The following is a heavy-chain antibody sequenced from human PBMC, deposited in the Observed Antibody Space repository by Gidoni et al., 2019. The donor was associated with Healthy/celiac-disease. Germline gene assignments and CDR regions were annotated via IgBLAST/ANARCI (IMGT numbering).Heavy chain of an antibody. V-gene: IGHV2-5*02. J-gene: IGHJ4*02. CDR3: AHLTSITMVRGVIIELDY. Sequence: QITLKASGPRLVKPTQTLTLTCTFSGFPPSTRGVGVGWIRQPPGKALEWLALIYWDDDKRYSPSLKSRLTITKDTSKNQVVLTMPNMDPVDTATYYCAHLTSITMVRGVIIELDYWGQGTLVTVSS. D-gene: IGHD3-10*01. CDR2: IYWDDDK. CDR1: GFPPSTRGVG.